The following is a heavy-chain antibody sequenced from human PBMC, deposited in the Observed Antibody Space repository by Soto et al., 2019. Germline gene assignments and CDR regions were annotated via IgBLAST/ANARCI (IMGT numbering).Heavy chain of an antibody. Sequence: EVQVVVSGGGLVQPGGSLKLSCAASGVTFSGSAMHWVRQASGKGLEWVGRIRSKANSYATAYGASVKGRFTMSRDDSKNTAYLQRNSLKTEDTAVYYCSTRGDGYNADFDYWGQGTLVTVSS. D-gene: IGHD5-12*01. J-gene: IGHJ4*02. CDR2: IRSKANSYAT. CDR3: STRGDGYNADFDY. CDR1: GVTFSGSA. V-gene: IGHV3-73*01.